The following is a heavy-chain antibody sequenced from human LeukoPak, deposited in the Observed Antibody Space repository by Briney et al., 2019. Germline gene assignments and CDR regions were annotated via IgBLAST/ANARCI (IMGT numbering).Heavy chain of an antibody. CDR2: IKQDGSEK. Sequence: GGSLRLSCAASGFTFSSYWMTWVRQAPGKGLEWVANIKQDGSEKYYVDSVKGRFTISRDNAKNSLYLQMNSLRAEDTAVYYCARDLYRIVVVPHYFDYWGQGTLVTVSS. CDR1: GFTFSSYW. V-gene: IGHV3-7*01. D-gene: IGHD3-22*01. CDR3: ARDLYRIVVVPHYFDY. J-gene: IGHJ4*02.